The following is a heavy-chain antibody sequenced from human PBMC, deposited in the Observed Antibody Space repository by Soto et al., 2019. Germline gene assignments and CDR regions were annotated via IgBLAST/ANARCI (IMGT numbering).Heavy chain of an antibody. D-gene: IGHD3-22*01. CDR1: GYTFTSYG. CDR2: INPNSGGT. J-gene: IGHJ4*02. CDR3: ARCVAGITMIEYYFDY. Sequence: GASVKVSCKASGYTFTSYGVSWVRQAPGQGLEWMGWINPNSGGTNYAQKFQGWVTMTRDTSISTAYMELRSLRSDDTAVYYCARCVAGITMIEYYFDYWGQGTLVTVSS. V-gene: IGHV1-2*04.